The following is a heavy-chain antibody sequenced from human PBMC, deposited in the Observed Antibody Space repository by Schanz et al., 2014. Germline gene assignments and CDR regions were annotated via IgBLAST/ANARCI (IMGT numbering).Heavy chain of an antibody. Sequence: DVQLLESGGGLVQPGGSLRLSCAASGFTFTNYAMSWVRQAPGKGLEWVSLISDSGDTAYYADSVKGRFTISRDNFKGALYLQMSSLRAEDTAVYYCAKSLESCPGGRCSRGYFDDWGQGTLVTDSS. J-gene: IGHJ4*02. D-gene: IGHD2-8*02. CDR3: AKSLESCPGGRCSRGYFDD. CDR1: GFTFTNYA. CDR2: ISDSGDTA. V-gene: IGHV3-23*01.